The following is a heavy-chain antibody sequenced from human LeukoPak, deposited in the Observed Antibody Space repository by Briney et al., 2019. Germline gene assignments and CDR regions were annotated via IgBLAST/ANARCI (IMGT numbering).Heavy chain of an antibody. J-gene: IGHJ5*02. V-gene: IGHV4-59*11. CDR1: GGSISSHY. CDR3: ARLETILLWFGSLDP. Sequence: SETLSLTCTVSGGSISSHYWSWIRQPPGKGLEWIGYIYYSGSTTYNPSLKSRVTISVDTSKNQFSLKLSSVTAADTAVYYCARLETILLWFGSLDPWGQGTLVTVSS. D-gene: IGHD3-10*01. CDR2: IYYSGST.